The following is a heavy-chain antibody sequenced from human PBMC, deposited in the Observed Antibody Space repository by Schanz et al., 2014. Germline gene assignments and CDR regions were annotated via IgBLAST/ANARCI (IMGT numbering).Heavy chain of an antibody. J-gene: IGHJ4*02. CDR2: IRPDGSDQ. D-gene: IGHD6-13*01. CDR1: GFTFSSNW. Sequence: EVQLVESGGGLVQPGGSLRLSCAASGFTFSSNWMNWVRQAPGKGLEWVAIIRPDGSDQHYVDSVKGRFTISRDNAKNSHYLQMNSLRVEDTAVFYCVKIGYTHWSLDDWGQGILVTVSS. CDR3: VKIGYTHWSLDD. V-gene: IGHV3-7*01.